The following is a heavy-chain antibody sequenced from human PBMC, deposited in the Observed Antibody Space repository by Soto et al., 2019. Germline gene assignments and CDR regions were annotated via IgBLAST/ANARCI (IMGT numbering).Heavy chain of an antibody. D-gene: IGHD4-17*01. CDR1: ESTFITAW. J-gene: IGHJ4*02. CDR3: TTETTVTNVELGGRFDY. Sequence: EVQLVESGGGLVKPGGPFGLSGAAPESTFITAWMSWVGRAPGKGLGWVGGIKSKTEVGTTDYAAPVKGRFTISRDDSKNTLYLQMNSLKTEDTAVYYCTTETTVTNVELGGRFDYWGQGTLVTVSS. CDR2: IKSKTEVGTT. V-gene: IGHV3-15*01.